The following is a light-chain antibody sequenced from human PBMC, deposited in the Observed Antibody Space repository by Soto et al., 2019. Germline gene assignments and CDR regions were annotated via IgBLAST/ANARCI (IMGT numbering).Light chain of an antibody. J-gene: IGKJ3*01. CDR1: QSVSSN. CDR3: QQYNNWPPFT. V-gene: IGKV3-15*01. CDR2: GAS. Sequence: EIVMTQSPATLSVSPGERATLSCRASQSVSSNLAWYQQKPGQAPRPLIYGASTRATGIPARVSGSGSGTGLPRTVSRLQSQDFGVYYCQQYNNWPPFTFGPGTKVDI.